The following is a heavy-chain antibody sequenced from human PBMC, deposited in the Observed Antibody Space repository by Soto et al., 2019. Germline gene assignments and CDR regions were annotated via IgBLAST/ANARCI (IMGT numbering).Heavy chain of an antibody. D-gene: IGHD3-10*01. Sequence: SETLSLTCAVYGGSFSGYYWSWIRQPPGKGLEWIGEINHSGSTNYNPSLKSRVTISVDTSKNQFSLKLSSVTAADTAVYYCARWKYYGSGSYYPNNWFDPWGQGTLVT. CDR2: INHSGST. CDR1: GGSFSGYY. CDR3: ARWKYYGSGSYYPNNWFDP. V-gene: IGHV4-34*01. J-gene: IGHJ5*02.